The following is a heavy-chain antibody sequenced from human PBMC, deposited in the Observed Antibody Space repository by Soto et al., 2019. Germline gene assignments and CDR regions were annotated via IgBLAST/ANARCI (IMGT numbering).Heavy chain of an antibody. D-gene: IGHD6-13*01. CDR1: GYTFTSYD. J-gene: IGHJ5*02. V-gene: IGHV1-8*01. CDR3: ARERSAGTGWFDP. CDR2: MNPNRGNT. Sequence: QVQLVQSGAEVKKPGASVKVSCKASGYTFTSYDINWVRQATGQGLEWMGWMNPNRGNTGYAQKFQGRVTMTRNTSRSTAYMELSSRRSEDTAVYYCARERSAGTGWFDPWGQGTLVTVSS.